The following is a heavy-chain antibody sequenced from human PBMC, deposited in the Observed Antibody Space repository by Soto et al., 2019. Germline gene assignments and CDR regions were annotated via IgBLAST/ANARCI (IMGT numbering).Heavy chain of an antibody. J-gene: IGHJ3*02. D-gene: IGHD3-22*01. CDR1: GGTFSSYA. CDR3: ARSNPITMIVEDDAFDI. Sequence: GASVKVSCKASGGTFSSYAISWVRQAPGQGLEWMGGIIPIFGTANYAQKFQGRVTITADESTSTAYMELSSLRSEDTAVYYCARSNPITMIVEDDAFDIWGQGTMVT. CDR2: IIPIFGTA. V-gene: IGHV1-69*13.